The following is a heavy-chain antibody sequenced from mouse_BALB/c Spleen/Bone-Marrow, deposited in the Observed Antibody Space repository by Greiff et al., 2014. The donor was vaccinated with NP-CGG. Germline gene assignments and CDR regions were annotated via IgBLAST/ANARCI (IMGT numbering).Heavy chain of an antibody. Sequence: VQLKESGGGLVQPGGSRRLSCATSGFTFTDYYMNWVRQPPGKALEWLGFIRNKANGYTTEYSASVKSRFTISRDNSQNILYLQMNTLRVDDSATYYCARDKGRVFFDYWGQGTTLTVSS. J-gene: IGHJ2*01. V-gene: IGHV7-3*02. CDR2: IRNKANGYTT. CDR3: ARDKGRVFFDY. CDR1: GFTFTDYY.